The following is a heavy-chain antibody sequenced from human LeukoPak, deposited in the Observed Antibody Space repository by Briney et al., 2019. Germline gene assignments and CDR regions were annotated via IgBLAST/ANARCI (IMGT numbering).Heavy chain of an antibody. CDR1: GYSFTGYY. CDR2: INPNSGGT. Sequence: GASVKVSCKPSGYSFTGYYIHWVRQAPGQGLEWMGWINPNSGGTNYPQKFQDRVTMTRDTSISTAYMELSRLRSDDTAVYYCARGSLYGNYVDYWGQGTLVTVSS. V-gene: IGHV1-2*02. CDR3: ARGSLYGNYVDY. D-gene: IGHD3-3*01. J-gene: IGHJ4*02.